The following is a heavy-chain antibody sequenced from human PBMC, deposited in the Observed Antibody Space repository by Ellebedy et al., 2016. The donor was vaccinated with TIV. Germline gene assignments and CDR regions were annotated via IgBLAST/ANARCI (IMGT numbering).Heavy chain of an antibody. D-gene: IGHD4-17*01. V-gene: IGHV3-53*04. CDR2: IYGGGTT. Sequence: GESLKISCAASGFTVSGNFMTWVRQPPGKGLEWVSVIYGGGTTYYANSVKGRFTISRQKSKNSLDLQMNNLRGEDTAVYYCARATVTPILDYWGQGTLVTVSS. CDR3: ARATVTPILDY. J-gene: IGHJ4*02. CDR1: GFTVSGNF.